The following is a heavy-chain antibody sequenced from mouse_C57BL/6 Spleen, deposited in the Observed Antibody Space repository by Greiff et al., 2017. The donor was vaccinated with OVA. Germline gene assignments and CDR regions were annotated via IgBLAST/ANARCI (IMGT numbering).Heavy chain of an antibody. CDR2: ILPGSGST. J-gene: IGHJ3*01. CDR3: ARKGTGGAWFAY. CDR1: GYTFTGYW. D-gene: IGHD4-1*01. V-gene: IGHV1-9*01. Sequence: QVQLQQSGAELMKPGASVKLSCKATGYTFTGYWIEWVKQRPGHGLEWIGEILPGSGSTNYNAKFKGKATFTADTSSNTAYMQLSSLTTEDSAIYYCARKGTGGAWFAYWGQGTLVTVSA.